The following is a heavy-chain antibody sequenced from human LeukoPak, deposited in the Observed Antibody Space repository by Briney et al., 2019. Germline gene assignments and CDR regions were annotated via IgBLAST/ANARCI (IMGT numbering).Heavy chain of an antibody. CDR1: GGSISSYY. CDR3: ARGGYYGSGNDFRFDP. V-gene: IGHV4-59*01. CDR2: IYYSGST. Sequence: PSETLSLTCTVPGGSISSYYWSWIRQPPGKGLEWIGYIYYSGSTNYKPSLKSRVTISVDTSKNQFSLKLNSVTAADTAVYYCARGGYYGSGNDFRFDPWGQGTLVTVSS. D-gene: IGHD3-10*01. J-gene: IGHJ5*02.